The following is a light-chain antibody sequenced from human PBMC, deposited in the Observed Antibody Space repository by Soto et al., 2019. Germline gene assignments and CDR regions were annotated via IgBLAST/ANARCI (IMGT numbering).Light chain of an antibody. CDR3: QSYDGRLSGLI. V-gene: IGLV1-40*01. CDR1: SSNIGAGYG. Sequence: QPVLTQPPSVSGAPGQRVTISCTGSSSNIGAGYGVHWYQQIPGAAPKLLIYGNSDRPSGVPDRFSGSKSDTSASLAITGLQAEDEADYYCQSYDGRLSGLIFGGGTQLTVL. J-gene: IGLJ2*01. CDR2: GNS.